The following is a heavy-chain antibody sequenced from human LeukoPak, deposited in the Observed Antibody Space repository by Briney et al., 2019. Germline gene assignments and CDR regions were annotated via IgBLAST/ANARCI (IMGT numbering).Heavy chain of an antibody. CDR1: GFTFSSYW. J-gene: IGHJ4*02. Sequence: QPGGSLRLSCAASGFTFSSYWMSWVRQAPGKGLEWVANIKQDGSEKYYVDSVKGRFTISRDNAENSLYLQMNSLRAEDTAVYYCARVLRFLEWLLFDYWGQGALVTVSS. D-gene: IGHD3-3*01. V-gene: IGHV3-7*01. CDR2: IKQDGSEK. CDR3: ARVLRFLEWLLFDY.